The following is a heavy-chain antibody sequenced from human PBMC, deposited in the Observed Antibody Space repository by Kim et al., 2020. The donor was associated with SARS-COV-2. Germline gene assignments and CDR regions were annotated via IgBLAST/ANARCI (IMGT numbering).Heavy chain of an antibody. CDR1: GFTFSSYG. V-gene: IGHV3-30*18. Sequence: GGSLRLSCAASGFTFSSYGMHWVRQAPGKGLEWVAAISSAGSIKYYADSVKGRFTISRDNSKNTLYLQMNSLRAEDTAVYYCAKEGGGYPLNWGQRTLVT. J-gene: IGHJ4*02. CDR3: AKEGGGYPLN. D-gene: IGHD6-19*01. CDR2: ISSAGSIK.